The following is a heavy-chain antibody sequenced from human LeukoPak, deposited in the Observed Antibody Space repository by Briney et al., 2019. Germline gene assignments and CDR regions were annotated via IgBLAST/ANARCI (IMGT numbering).Heavy chain of an antibody. Sequence: GGSLRLSCTASGFTFGDYAMSWVRQAPGKGLEWVGFIRSKAYGGTTEYAASVKGRFTISRDDSKSIAYLQMNRLKTEDTAVYYCTLWLPEGAFDYWGQGTLVTVSS. CDR3: TLWLPEGAFDY. D-gene: IGHD6-19*01. CDR1: GFTFGDYA. V-gene: IGHV3-49*04. J-gene: IGHJ4*02. CDR2: IRSKAYGGTT.